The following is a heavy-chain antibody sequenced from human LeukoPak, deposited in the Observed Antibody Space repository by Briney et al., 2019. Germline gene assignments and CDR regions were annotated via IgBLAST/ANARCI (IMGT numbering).Heavy chain of an antibody. Sequence: GGSLRLSCAASGFTFSSYAMHWVRQAPGQGLEWMGIINPSGGSTSYAQKFQGRVTMTRDTSTSTVYMELSSLRSEDTAVYYCAKGATIFGVVITSFDYWGQGTLVTVSS. CDR3: AKGATIFGVVITSFDY. D-gene: IGHD3-3*01. V-gene: IGHV1-46*01. J-gene: IGHJ4*02. CDR2: INPSGGST. CDR1: GFTFSSYA.